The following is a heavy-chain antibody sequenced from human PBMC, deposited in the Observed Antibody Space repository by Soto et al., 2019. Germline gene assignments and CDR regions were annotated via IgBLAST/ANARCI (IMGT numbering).Heavy chain of an antibody. Sequence: QLQLVQSGAEVKSPGSSVKVSCKTSGFTFNVYGIHWVRQAPGQGLEWMGGLIPIYDEPYYAQEFQARVTITADTAPTPGPLELSRLRSEDTAVHFCARVRELPIAHYGSDVWVQGTSGTVS. V-gene: IGHV1-69*06. J-gene: IGHJ6*02. CDR1: GFTFNVYG. CDR2: LIPIYDEP. D-gene: IGHD1-26*01. CDR3: ARVRELPIAHYGSDV.